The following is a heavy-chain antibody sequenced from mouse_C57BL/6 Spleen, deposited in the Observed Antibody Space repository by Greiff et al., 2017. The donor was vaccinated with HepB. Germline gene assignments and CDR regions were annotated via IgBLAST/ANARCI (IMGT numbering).Heavy chain of an antibody. CDR3: ERGAYYGSSYNY. V-gene: IGHV1-53*01. J-gene: IGHJ2*01. CDR1: GYTFTSYW. Sequence: VKLQQPGPELVKPGASVKLSCKASGYTFTSYWMHWVKQRPGQGLEWIGNINPSNGGTNYNEKFKSKATLTVDKSSSTAYMQLSSLTSEDSAVYYCERGAYYGSSYNYWGQGTTLTVSS. D-gene: IGHD1-1*01. CDR2: INPSNGGT.